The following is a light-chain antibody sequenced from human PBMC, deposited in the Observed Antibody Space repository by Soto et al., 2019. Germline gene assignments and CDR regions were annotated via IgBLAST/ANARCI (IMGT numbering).Light chain of an antibody. J-gene: IGKJ1*01. V-gene: IGKV1-39*01. CDR3: QQSSEATWT. CDR1: QSIAFY. CDR2: AAS. Sequence: DIQMTQSPVSLSASVGDRVTITCRASQSIAFYLNWYQQKPGKAPKLLIYAASSLQSGVPSRFSGSGSGTDFTLTISSLQPEDFATYYCQQSSEATWTFGQGTKVDIK.